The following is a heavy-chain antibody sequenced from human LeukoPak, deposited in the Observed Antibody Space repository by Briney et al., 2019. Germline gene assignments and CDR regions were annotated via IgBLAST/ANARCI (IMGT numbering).Heavy chain of an antibody. Sequence: GGSLRLSCAASGFTFSRYSMNWVRQAPGKGLEWVSGISGIGGRTHYADSVKGRFTISRDNSKHTLYLQMDNLRAEDTAVYYCAREDYGYAWNYLDYWGQGTLVTVSS. D-gene: IGHD4-17*01. J-gene: IGHJ4*02. CDR3: AREDYGYAWNYLDY. CDR2: ISGIGGRT. V-gene: IGHV3-23*01. CDR1: GFTFSRYS.